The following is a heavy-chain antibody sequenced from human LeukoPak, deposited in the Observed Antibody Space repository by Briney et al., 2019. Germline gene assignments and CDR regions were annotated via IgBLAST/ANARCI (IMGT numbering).Heavy chain of an antibody. CDR3: ARHEVGPTRGYYYYGMDV. J-gene: IGHJ6*02. Sequence: ASETLSLTCTVSGGSISGYYWSWIRQPPGKGLEWIAYIYYSGGTNYNPSLKSRVTISVDTSKNQFSLKLSSVTAADTAVYYCARHEVGPTRGYYYYGMDVWGQGTTVTVSS. D-gene: IGHD1-26*01. CDR2: IYYSGGT. V-gene: IGHV4-59*08. CDR1: GGSISGYY.